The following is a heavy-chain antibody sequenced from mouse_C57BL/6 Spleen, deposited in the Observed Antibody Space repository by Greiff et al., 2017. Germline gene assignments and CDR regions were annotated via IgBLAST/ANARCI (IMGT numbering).Heavy chain of an antibody. J-gene: IGHJ2*01. CDR3: ARRRDYYYGSSPFDY. CDR2: IHPNSGST. CDR1: GYTFTSYW. D-gene: IGHD1-1*01. Sequence: QVQLQQPGAELVKPGASVKLSCKASGYTFTSYWMHWVKQRPGQGLEWIGMIHPNSGSTNYNEKFKSKATLTVDKSSSTAYMQLSSLTSEDSAVYYCARRRDYYYGSSPFDYWGQGTTLTVSS. V-gene: IGHV1-64*01.